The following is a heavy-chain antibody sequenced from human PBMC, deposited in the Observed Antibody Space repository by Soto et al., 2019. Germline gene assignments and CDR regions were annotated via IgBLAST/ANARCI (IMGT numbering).Heavy chain of an antibody. CDR1: GGLISISSYY. CDR3: ARHRASNWFDP. D-gene: IGHD5-12*01. J-gene: IGHJ5*02. Sequence: SETLSVSCSFSGGLISISSYYWGGIRQPPGKGLEWIGSIYYSGSTYYNPSLNSRVTISVDTSKNQFSLKLSSVAAADTAVFYCARHRASNWFDPWGQGTLVTVSS. V-gene: IGHV4-39*01. CDR2: IYYSGST.